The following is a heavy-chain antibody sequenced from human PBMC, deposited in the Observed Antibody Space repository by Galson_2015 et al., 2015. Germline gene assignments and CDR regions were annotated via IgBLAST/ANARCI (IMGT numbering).Heavy chain of an antibody. CDR3: ARDHPYCSSSSCYPYMDV. Sequence: SLRLSCAASGFTFSSYSMNWVRQAPGKGLEWVSSISSSSSHIYYADSVKGRFTISRDNAKNSLYLQMNSLRAEDTAVYYCARDHPYCSSSSCYPYMDVWGKGTPVTVSS. J-gene: IGHJ6*03. V-gene: IGHV3-21*01. D-gene: IGHD2-2*01. CDR1: GFTFSSYS. CDR2: ISSSSSHI.